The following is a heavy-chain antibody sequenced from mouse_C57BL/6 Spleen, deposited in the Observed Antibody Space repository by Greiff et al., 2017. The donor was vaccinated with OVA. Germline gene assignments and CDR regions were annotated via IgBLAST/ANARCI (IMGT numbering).Heavy chain of an antibody. J-gene: IGHJ1*03. CDR2: ISDGGSYT. CDR3: ARGSDYYGSSYPYWYFDV. V-gene: IGHV5-4*01. Sequence: EVQLVESGGGLVKPGGSLKLSCAASGFTFSSYAMSWVRQTPEKRLEWVATISDGGSYTYYPDNVKGRFTISRDNAKNNLYLQMSHLKSEDTAMYYCARGSDYYGSSYPYWYFDVWGTGTTVTVSS. D-gene: IGHD1-1*01. CDR1: GFTFSSYA.